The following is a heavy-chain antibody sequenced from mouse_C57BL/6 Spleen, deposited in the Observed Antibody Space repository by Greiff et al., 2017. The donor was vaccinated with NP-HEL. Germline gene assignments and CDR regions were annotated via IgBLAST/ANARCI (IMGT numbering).Heavy chain of an antibody. CDR1: GYTFTSYW. J-gene: IGHJ3*01. V-gene: IGHV1-69*01. Sequence: VQLQQPGAELVMPGASVKLSCKASGYTFTSYWMHWVKQRPGQGLEWIGEIDPSDSYTNYNQKFKGKSTLTVDKSSSTAYMQLSRLTGEESAVDYCAREDYESWFADGGRGTRVTVAA. D-gene: IGHD2-4*01. CDR2: IDPSDSYT. CDR3: AREDYESWFAD.